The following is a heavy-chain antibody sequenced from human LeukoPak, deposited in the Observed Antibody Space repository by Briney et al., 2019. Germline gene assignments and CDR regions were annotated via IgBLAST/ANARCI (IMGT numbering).Heavy chain of an antibody. CDR2: INHSGST. CDR3: ARVRAVATIRYNWFDP. V-gene: IGHV4-34*01. J-gene: IGHJ5*02. Sequence: SETLSLTCAVYGGSFSGYHWSWIRQPPGKGLEWIGEINHSGSTNYNPSLKSRVTISVDTSKNQFSLKLSSVTAADTAVYYCARVRAVATIRYNWFDPWGQRTLVTVSS. D-gene: IGHD5-12*01. CDR1: GGSFSGYH.